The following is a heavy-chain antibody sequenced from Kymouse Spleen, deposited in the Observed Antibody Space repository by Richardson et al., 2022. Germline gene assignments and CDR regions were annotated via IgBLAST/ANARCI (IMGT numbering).Heavy chain of an antibody. CDR3: AALYQLLPS. D-gene: IGHD2-2*02. Sequence: QVQLVESGGGVVQPGRSLRLSCAASGFTFSSYGMHWVRQAPGKGLEWVAVISYDGSNKYYADSVKGRFTISRDNSKNTLYLQMNSLRAEDTAVYYCAALYQLLPSWGQGTLVTVSS. J-gene: IGHJ4*02,IGHJ5*02. V-gene: IGHV3-30*18. CDR1: GFTFSSYG. CDR2: ISYDGSNK.